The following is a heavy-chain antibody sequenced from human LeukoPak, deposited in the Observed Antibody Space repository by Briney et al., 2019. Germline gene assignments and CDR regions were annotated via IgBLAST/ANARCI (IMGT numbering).Heavy chain of an antibody. Sequence: PGGSLRLSCAASGFTFSSYSMNWVRQAPGKGLEWVSYISSSSSTIYYADSVKGRFTISRDNAKNSLYLQMNSLRAEDTAVYYCARDRGIAAAGRSNYFDYWGQGTLVTVSS. CDR3: ARDRGIAAAGRSNYFDY. J-gene: IGHJ4*02. V-gene: IGHV3-48*04. D-gene: IGHD6-13*01. CDR1: GFTFSSYS. CDR2: ISSSSSTI.